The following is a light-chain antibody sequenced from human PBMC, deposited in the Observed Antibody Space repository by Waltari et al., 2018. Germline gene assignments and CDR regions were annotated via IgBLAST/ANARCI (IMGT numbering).Light chain of an antibody. CDR1: QDITEY. CDR3: QQVKSYPLT. Sequence: DIQLTQSPSFLSASVADRVTITCRASQDITEYLVWYQQKPGKAPKLLIYAASNLQSGVPSRFSGGGSGTRFSLTINRLQPEDFATYYCQQVKSYPLTFGGGTKVEIK. J-gene: IGKJ4*01. CDR2: AAS. V-gene: IGKV1-9*01.